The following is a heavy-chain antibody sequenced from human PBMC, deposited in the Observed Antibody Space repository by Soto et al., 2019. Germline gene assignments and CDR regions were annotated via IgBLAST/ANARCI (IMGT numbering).Heavy chain of an antibody. Sequence: WWSLRLCCAASVFTFSSYSMNWFRQAPGKGLEWVSSISSSSSYIYYADSVKGRFTISRDNAKNSLYLQMNSLRAEDTAVYYCARSGSSSWPETPFFDYWGQGTLVTVSS. CDR3: ARSGSSSWPETPFFDY. D-gene: IGHD6-13*01. CDR1: VFTFSSYS. CDR2: ISSSSSYI. J-gene: IGHJ4*02. V-gene: IGHV3-21*01.